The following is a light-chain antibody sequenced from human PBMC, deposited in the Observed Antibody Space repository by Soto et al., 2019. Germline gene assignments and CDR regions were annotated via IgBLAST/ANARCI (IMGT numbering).Light chain of an antibody. V-gene: IGLV1-40*01. CDR1: SSNIGAGYD. CDR2: GNS. Sequence: SVLTQPPSVSGAPGQRVTISCTGSSSNIGAGYDVHWYQQLPGTAPKLLIYGNSNRPSGVPDRFSGSKSGTSASLAMTGLQAEDEADYYCQSYDSSLSGHVVFGGGTKLTVL. CDR3: QSYDSSLSGHVV. J-gene: IGLJ2*01.